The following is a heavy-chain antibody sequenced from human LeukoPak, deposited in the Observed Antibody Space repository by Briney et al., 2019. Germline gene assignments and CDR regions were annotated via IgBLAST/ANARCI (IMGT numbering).Heavy chain of an antibody. J-gene: IGHJ3*02. CDR1: GFTFSSHA. D-gene: IGHD3-3*01. Sequence: GGSLRLSCADSGFTFSSHAMSWVRQAPGKGLEWVSGISGSGGSTNYADSVKGRFTISRDNSKNTLYLQMNSLRAEDTAVYYCARSGSGWAFEIWGQGTMVTVSS. CDR2: ISGSGGST. V-gene: IGHV3-23*01. CDR3: ARSGSGWAFEI.